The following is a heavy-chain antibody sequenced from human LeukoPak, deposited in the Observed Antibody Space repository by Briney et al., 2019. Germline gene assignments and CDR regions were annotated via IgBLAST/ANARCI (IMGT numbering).Heavy chain of an antibody. V-gene: IGHV3-23*01. CDR2: ISGSGGST. J-gene: IGHJ4*02. CDR1: GFTFSSYA. Sequence: GGSLRLSCAASGFTFSSYAMSWVRQAPGKGLEWVSTISGSGGSTYYADSVKGRFTISRDNSKNTLYLQMNSLRAEDTAVYYCAKDLRSGSRSMHFDYWRQGTLVTVSS. D-gene: IGHD1-26*01. CDR3: AKDLRSGSRSMHFDY.